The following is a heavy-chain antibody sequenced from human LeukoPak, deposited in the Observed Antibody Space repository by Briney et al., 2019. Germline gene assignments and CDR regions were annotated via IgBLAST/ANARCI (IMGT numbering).Heavy chain of an antibody. CDR1: GFTFSSYA. CDR2: ISGSGGST. CDR3: ATMVTSPTYYYDSSGYEDY. D-gene: IGHD3-22*01. J-gene: IGHJ4*02. Sequence: GGSLRLSCAASGFTFSSYAMSWVRQAPGEGLEWVSAISGSGGSTYYADSVKGRFTISRDNSKNTLYLQMNSLRAEDTAVYYCATMVTSPTYYYDSSGYEDYWGQGTLVTVSS. V-gene: IGHV3-23*01.